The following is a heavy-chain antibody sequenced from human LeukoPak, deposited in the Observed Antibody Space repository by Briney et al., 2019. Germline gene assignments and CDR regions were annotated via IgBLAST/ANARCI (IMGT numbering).Heavy chain of an antibody. D-gene: IGHD2-2*03. J-gene: IGHJ4*02. CDR2: IYHSGST. Sequence: PSETLSLTCAVSGYSISSGYYWGWIRQPPGKGLEWIGSIYHSGSTYYNPSLKSRVTISVDTSKNQFSLKLSSVTAADTAVYYCARHGYCSSTSCYMDRYYLDYWGQGTLVTVSS. V-gene: IGHV4-38-2*01. CDR3: ARHGYCSSTSCYMDRYYLDY. CDR1: GYSISSGYY.